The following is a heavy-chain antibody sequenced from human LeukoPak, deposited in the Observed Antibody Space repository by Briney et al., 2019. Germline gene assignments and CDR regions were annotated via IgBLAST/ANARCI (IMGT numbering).Heavy chain of an antibody. CDR2: INPNNGGT. CDR1: GYTFTGYY. J-gene: IGHJ4*02. Sequence: ASVKVSCKASGYTFTGYYMHWVRHAPRQRLQWMGWINPNNGGTNYAQKFQGRVTMTRDTSISTAYMELSRLRSDVTAVYYCARGPWRYSGYDFVPGFDYWGQGTLVTVSS. V-gene: IGHV1-2*02. CDR3: ARGPWRYSGYDFVPGFDY. D-gene: IGHD5-12*01.